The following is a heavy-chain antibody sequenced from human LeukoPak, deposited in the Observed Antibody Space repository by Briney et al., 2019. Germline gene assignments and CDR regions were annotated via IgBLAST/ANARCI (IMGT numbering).Heavy chain of an antibody. D-gene: IGHD2-2*01. J-gene: IGHJ4*02. CDR1: GYNFTTYW. V-gene: IGHV5-51*01. CDR2: IFPGDSDT. Sequence: GESLKISCKSSGYNFTTYWIGWLRQMPGKDLEWMGIIFPGDSDTRYSPSFQGQVTISADKSITTAYLQWSSLKASDTAMYYCARGLGYCSSNTCRTFDYWGQGILVTVSS. CDR3: ARGLGYCSSNTCRTFDY.